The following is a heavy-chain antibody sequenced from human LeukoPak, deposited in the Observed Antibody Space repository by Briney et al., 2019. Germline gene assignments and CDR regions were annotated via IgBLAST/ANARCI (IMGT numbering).Heavy chain of an antibody. CDR3: ARPLAAVEFDP. J-gene: IGHJ5*02. D-gene: IGHD6-13*01. CDR1: GFTFCSYS. CDR2: ISSSSSYI. Sequence: GGSMRLSCAASGFTFCSYSMNWVRQAPGKGLEWVSSISSSSSYIYYADSVKGRFTISRDNAKNSLYLQMNSLRAEDTAVYYCARPLAAVEFDPWGQGTLVTVSS. V-gene: IGHV3-21*01.